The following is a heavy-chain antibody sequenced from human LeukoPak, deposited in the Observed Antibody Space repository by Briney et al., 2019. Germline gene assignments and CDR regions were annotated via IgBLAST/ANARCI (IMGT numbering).Heavy chain of an antibody. Sequence: PGGSLRLSCAASGFTFSSYWIHWVRQVPGKGRVWVSRINSDGSRTNYAGSVKGRFTISRDNAKNTLYLQMNSLSAEDTAVYYCARGGLYAYYFDYWGQGTLVTVSS. CDR3: ARGGLYAYYFDY. CDR1: GFTFSSYW. J-gene: IGHJ4*02. CDR2: INSDGSRT. D-gene: IGHD2/OR15-2a*01. V-gene: IGHV3-74*01.